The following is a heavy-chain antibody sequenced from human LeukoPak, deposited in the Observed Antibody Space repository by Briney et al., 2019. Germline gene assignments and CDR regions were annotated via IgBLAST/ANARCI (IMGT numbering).Heavy chain of an antibody. Sequence: PGGSLRLSCAASGFTFSSYWMSWVRQAPGKGLEWVANIKQDGSEKYYVDSVKDRFTISRDNAKNSLYLQMNSLRAEDTAVYYCARFEAGYYDILTGYYDWGQGTLVTVSS. J-gene: IGHJ4*02. CDR3: ARFEAGYYDILTGYYD. V-gene: IGHV3-7*01. D-gene: IGHD3-9*01. CDR1: GFTFSSYW. CDR2: IKQDGSEK.